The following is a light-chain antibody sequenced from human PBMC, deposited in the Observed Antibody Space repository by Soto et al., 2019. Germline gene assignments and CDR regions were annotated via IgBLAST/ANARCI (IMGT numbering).Light chain of an antibody. V-gene: IGKV1-39*01. J-gene: IGKJ1*01. CDR2: ATS. CDR1: PNIRRY. CDR3: QQGYSSRWT. Sequence: DIQITQSPSSLSASVGARVTIPCRESPNIRRYLNWYQQKPGKAPKLLIYATSSWQTGGPSRFSDSGSGTEFSLVISDPQPEDSATYYSQQGYSSRWTSGRGTKVEI.